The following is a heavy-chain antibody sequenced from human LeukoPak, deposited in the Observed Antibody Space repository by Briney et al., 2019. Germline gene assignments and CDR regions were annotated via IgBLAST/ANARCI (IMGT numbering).Heavy chain of an antibody. Sequence: SVKVSCKASGGTFSSYAISWVRQAPGQGLEWMGGIIPIFGTANYAQKFQGRVTITADESTSTAYMELSSLRSEDTAVYYCQVAAAGPMYYFDYWGQGTLVTVSS. D-gene: IGHD6-13*01. V-gene: IGHV1-69*13. CDR3: QVAAAGPMYYFDY. CDR2: IIPIFGTA. CDR1: GGTFSSYA. J-gene: IGHJ4*02.